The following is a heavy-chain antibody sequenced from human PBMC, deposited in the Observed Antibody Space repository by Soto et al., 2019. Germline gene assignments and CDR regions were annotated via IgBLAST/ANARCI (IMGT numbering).Heavy chain of an antibody. J-gene: IGHJ6*02. D-gene: IGHD3-9*01. V-gene: IGHV4-4*07. CDR2: IYTSGST. Sequence: SETLSLTCTVSGGSISSYYWSWIRQPAGKGLEWIGRIYTSGSTNYNPSLKSRVTMSVDTSKNQFSLKLSSVTAADTAVYYCARELHDILTGYRYYGMDLWGQGTTVTVSS. CDR1: GGSISSYY. CDR3: ARELHDILTGYRYYGMDL.